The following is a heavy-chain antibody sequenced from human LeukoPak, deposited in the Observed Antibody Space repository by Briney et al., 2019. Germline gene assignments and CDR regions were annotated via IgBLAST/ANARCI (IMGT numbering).Heavy chain of an antibody. D-gene: IGHD3-22*01. CDR1: GYTFTSYD. CDR2: MNPNSGNT. J-gene: IGHJ4*02. CDR3: ATHYYESSGYYSPDY. Sequence: ASVKVSCKASGYTFTSYDINWVRQATGQGLEWMGWMNPNSGNTGYAQKFQGRVTMTRNTSISTAYMELSSLRSEDTAVYYCATHYYESSGYYSPDYWGQGTLVTVSS. V-gene: IGHV1-8*01.